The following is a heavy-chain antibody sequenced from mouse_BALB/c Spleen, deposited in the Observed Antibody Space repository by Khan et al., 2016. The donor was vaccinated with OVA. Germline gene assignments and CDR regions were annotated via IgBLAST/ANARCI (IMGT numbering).Heavy chain of an antibody. CDR1: GFSLTNYG. CDR3: ARQPYYHYYIMDY. D-gene: IGHD2-10*01. CDR2: IWSDGST. V-gene: IGHV2-6-1*01. Sequence: QVQLKQSGPGLVAPSQSLSITCTISGFSLTNYGVHWLRQPPGKGLEWLVVIWSDGSTTYNSALKSRLSTTKDNSKSQVFLKMNSLQTDDTAVYYCARQPYYHYYIMDYWGQGTSVTVSS. J-gene: IGHJ4*01.